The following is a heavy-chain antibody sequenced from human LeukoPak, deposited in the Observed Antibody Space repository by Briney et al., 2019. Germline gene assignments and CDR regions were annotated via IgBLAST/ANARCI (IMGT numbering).Heavy chain of an antibody. D-gene: IGHD4-17*01. CDR3: AREGGTREYNGDTWRHFFDF. CDR2: IDPNGGTT. J-gene: IGHJ4*02. V-gene: IGHV1-46*01. Sequence: VASVKVSCKASGYSFSVYSIDWVRQAPGQGLEWVGAIDPNGGTTSLAQKIQGRVTLTRDMSTNTVSMELRSLRPEDTAVYFCAREGGTREYNGDTWRHFFDFWGQGTLVTVSA. CDR1: GYSFSVYS.